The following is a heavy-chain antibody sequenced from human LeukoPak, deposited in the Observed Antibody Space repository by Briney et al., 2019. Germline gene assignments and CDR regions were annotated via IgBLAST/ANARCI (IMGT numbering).Heavy chain of an antibody. CDR1: GYTFTSYD. CDR2: MNPNSGNT. J-gene: IGHJ4*02. V-gene: IGHV1-8*01. Sequence: ASVKVSCKASGYTFTSYDINWVRQATGQGLEWMGWMNPNSGNTSYAQKFQGRVNMTSNTTISTAYMEVRRLRSEDTAVSYCASGARGLRRYSFDYWGQGTLVTVSS. D-gene: IGHD4-17*01. CDR3: ASGARGLRRYSFDY.